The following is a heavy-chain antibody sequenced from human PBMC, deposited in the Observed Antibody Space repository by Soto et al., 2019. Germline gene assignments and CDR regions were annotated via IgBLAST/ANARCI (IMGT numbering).Heavy chain of an antibody. J-gene: IGHJ5*01. CDR1: GDSVSTNSVT. CDR3: VRLIGNSWLDS. CDR2: TYYSFNCFN. Sequence: SQTLSLTCAISGDSVSTNSVTWNWIRQSPSRGLDWLGRTYYSFNCFNDYAVSLKVLLTINPDTSNNQLSLQLNSVIPDDTAVYYCVRLIGNSWLDSWGQGTLVTVS. V-gene: IGHV6-1*01. D-gene: IGHD2-8*01.